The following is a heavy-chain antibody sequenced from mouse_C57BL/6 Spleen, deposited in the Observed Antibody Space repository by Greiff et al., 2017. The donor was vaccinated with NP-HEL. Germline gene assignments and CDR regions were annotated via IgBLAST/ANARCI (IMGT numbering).Heavy chain of an antibody. D-gene: IGHD1-1*01. J-gene: IGHJ4*01. Sequence: QVQLQQSGAELARPGASVKLSCKASGYTFTSYGISWVKQRTGQGLEWIGEIYPRSGNTYYNEKFKGKATLTADKSSSTAYMELRSLTSEDSAVYFWARVTTVVATDYAMDYWGQGTSVTVSS. V-gene: IGHV1-81*01. CDR1: GYTFTSYG. CDR2: IYPRSGNT. CDR3: ARVTTVVATDYAMDY.